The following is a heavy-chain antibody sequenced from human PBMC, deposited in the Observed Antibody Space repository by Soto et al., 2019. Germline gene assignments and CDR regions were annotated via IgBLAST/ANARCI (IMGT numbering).Heavy chain of an antibody. CDR1: GYTFTSYG. D-gene: IGHD1-1*01. J-gene: IGHJ4*02. V-gene: IGHV1-18*01. Sequence: ASVKVSCTASGYTFTSYGISWVRQAPGQGLEWMGWISAYNGNTNYAQKLQGRVTMTTDTSTSTAYMELRSLRSEDTAVYYCARDAGFPTTEYYFDYWGQGTLVTVSS. CDR2: ISAYNGNT. CDR3: ARDAGFPTTEYYFDY.